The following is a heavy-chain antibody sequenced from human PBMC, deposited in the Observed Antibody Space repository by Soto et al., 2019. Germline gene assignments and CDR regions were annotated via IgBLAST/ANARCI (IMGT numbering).Heavy chain of an antibody. CDR3: ARVWGGAFDI. CDR2: IYYSGST. Sequence: SETLSRTCTVSGGSISSYYWSWIRQPPGKGLEWIGYIYYSGSTNYNPSLKSRVTISVDTSKNQFSLKLSSVTAADTAVYYCARVWGGAFDIWGQGTMVT. V-gene: IGHV4-59*01. D-gene: IGHD3-10*01. CDR1: GGSISSYY. J-gene: IGHJ3*02.